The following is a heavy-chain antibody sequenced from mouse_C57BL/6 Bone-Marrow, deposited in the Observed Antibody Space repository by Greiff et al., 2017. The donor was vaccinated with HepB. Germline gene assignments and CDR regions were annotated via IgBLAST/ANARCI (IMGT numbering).Heavy chain of an antibody. D-gene: IGHD1-1*01. CDR1: GFNIKDDY. J-gene: IGHJ1*03. CDR2: IDPENGDT. Sequence: VQLQQSGAELVRPGASVKLSCTASGFNIKDDYMHWVKQRPEQGLEWIGWIDPENGDTEYASKFQGKATITADTSSNTAYLQLSSLTSEDTAVYYCTTPVAVAEPNWYFDVWGTGTTVTVSS. CDR3: TTPVAVAEPNWYFDV. V-gene: IGHV14-4*01.